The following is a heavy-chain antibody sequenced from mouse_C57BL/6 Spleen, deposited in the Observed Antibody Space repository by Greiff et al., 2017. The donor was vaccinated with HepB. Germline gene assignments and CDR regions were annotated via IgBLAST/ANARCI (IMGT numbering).Heavy chain of an antibody. D-gene: IGHD1-1*01. CDR2: IDPSDSYT. CDR3: AKTTVVFDY. V-gene: IGHV1-50*01. J-gene: IGHJ2*01. Sequence: QVQLQQPGAELVKPGASVKLSCKASGYTFTSYWMQWVKQRPGQGLEWIGEIDPSDSYTNYNQKFKGKATLTVDTSSSTAYMQLRSLTSEDSAVYYCAKTTVVFDYWGQGTTLTVSS. CDR1: GYTFTSYW.